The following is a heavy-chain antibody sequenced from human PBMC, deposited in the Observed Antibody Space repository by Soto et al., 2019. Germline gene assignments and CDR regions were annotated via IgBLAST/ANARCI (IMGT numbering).Heavy chain of an antibody. V-gene: IGHV4-39*01. D-gene: IGHD5-18*01. J-gene: IGHJ4*02. Sequence: SETLSLTCPVSGGSIISSGYYWGWIRQPPGKGLEWIGSIYYTGSTYYNPSLKSRVTISVDTSKNQFSLRLSSVTAADTAVYYCARLIYSYGEAYFDYWGQGTLVTVYS. CDR1: GGSIISSGYY. CDR2: IYYTGST. CDR3: ARLIYSYGEAYFDY.